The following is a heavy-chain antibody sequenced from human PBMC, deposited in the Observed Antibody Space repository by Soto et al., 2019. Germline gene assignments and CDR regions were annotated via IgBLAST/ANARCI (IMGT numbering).Heavy chain of an antibody. V-gene: IGHV3-23*01. D-gene: IGHD6-19*01. CDR1: GFTFSSYA. Sequence: GSLRLSCAASGFTFSSYAMSWVRQAPGKGLEWVSAISGSGGSTYYADSVKGRFTISRDNSKNTLYLQMNSLRAEDTAVYYCAKNTSGTTHYHHGMDVWGPGTTAPVSS. CDR3: AKNTSGTTHYHHGMDV. CDR2: ISGSGGST. J-gene: IGHJ6*02.